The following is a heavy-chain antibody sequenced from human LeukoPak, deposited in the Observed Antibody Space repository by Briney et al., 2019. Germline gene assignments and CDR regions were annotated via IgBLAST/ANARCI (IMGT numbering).Heavy chain of an antibody. CDR2: INVILDTA. V-gene: IGHV1-69*04. Sequence: GASVKVSCKASRGAFTSSAISWVRQAPGQGLEWMGRINVILDTANYAQKFQGRVTITADISTSTSYMELSSLRSEDTAVYYGARDQGIGDASAIWGPRTMVTVSS. CDR3: ARDQGIGDASAI. CDR1: RGAFTSSA. J-gene: IGHJ3*02.